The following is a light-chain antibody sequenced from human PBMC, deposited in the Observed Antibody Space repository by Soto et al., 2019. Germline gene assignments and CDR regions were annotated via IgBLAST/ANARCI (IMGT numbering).Light chain of an antibody. CDR3: QHYASFSGT. J-gene: IGKJ1*01. CDR2: GAS. CDR1: QSVSSN. Sequence: EIVMTQSPATLSVSPGERATLSCRASQSVSSNLAWYQQKPGQAPRLLIYGASTRATGIPARFSGSGSGTEFTLTISSLQSEDFATYYCQHYASFSGTFGQGTKVEIK. V-gene: IGKV3-15*01.